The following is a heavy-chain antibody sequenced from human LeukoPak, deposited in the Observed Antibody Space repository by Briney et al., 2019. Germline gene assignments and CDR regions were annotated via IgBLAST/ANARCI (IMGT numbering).Heavy chain of an antibody. CDR2: IYYSGST. J-gene: IGHJ4*02. V-gene: IGHV4-59*01. CDR1: GASISSYY. Sequence: PSETLSLTCTVSGASISSYYWSWIRQPPGKGLEWIGYIYYSGSTNYNPSLKSRVTISVDTSKNQFSLRLSSVTAADTAVYYCARHRYYYDSSGYYYQRWGQGTLVTVSS. D-gene: IGHD3-22*01. CDR3: ARHRYYYDSSGYYYQR.